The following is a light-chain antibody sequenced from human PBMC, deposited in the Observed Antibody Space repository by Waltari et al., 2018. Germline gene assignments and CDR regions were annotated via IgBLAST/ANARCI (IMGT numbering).Light chain of an antibody. J-gene: IGKJ2*01. V-gene: IGKV3-15*01. CDR2: GAS. Sequence: EIVMTQSPATLSVSPGERATLSCRASQSVSSNLAWYQQKPGQAPRLLIHGASTRATGIPARFSGSWSATEFTLTISSRQSEDFAVYYCQQYNNWPPYTFGQGTKLEIK. CDR1: QSVSSN. CDR3: QQYNNWPPYT.